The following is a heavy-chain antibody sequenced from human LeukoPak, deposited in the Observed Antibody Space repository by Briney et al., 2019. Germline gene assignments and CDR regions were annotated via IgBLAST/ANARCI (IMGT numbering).Heavy chain of an antibody. Sequence: GGSLRLSCAASGFTFSSYWMHWVRQAPGKGLVWVSRIKTDGSSTDYADSVKGRFTISRDNAKNSLYLQMNSLRAEDMALYYCAKDVTRGYYYDSSGPAFDIWGQGTMVTVSS. V-gene: IGHV3-74*01. D-gene: IGHD3-22*01. CDR3: AKDVTRGYYYDSSGPAFDI. CDR2: IKTDGSST. CDR1: GFTFSSYW. J-gene: IGHJ3*02.